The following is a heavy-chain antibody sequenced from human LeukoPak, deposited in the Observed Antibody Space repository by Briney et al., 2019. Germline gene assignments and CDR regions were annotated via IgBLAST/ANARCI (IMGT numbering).Heavy chain of an antibody. CDR3: ARGLGGTDY. Sequence: SEALSLTCAVYGGSFSGYYWSWIRQPPGKGLEWIGEINHSGSTNYNPSLKSRVTISVDTSKNQFSLKLSSVTAADTAVYYCARGLGGTDYWGQGTLVTVSS. D-gene: IGHD3-16*01. CDR1: GGSFSGYY. J-gene: IGHJ4*02. V-gene: IGHV4-34*01. CDR2: INHSGST.